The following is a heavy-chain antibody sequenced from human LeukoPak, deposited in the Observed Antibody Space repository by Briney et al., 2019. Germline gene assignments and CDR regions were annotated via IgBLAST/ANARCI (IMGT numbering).Heavy chain of an antibody. CDR1: GGTFSSYA. V-gene: IGHV1-69*01. J-gene: IGHJ3*02. D-gene: IGHD3-16*01. CDR3: ARGDVSDAFDI. Sequence: SVKLSCKASGGTFSSYAISWVRQAPGQGLEWMGGIIPIFGTANYAQKFQGRVTITADESSSTAYMELSSLRSEDTAVYYCARGDVSDAFDIWGQGTMVTVSS. CDR2: IIPIFGTA.